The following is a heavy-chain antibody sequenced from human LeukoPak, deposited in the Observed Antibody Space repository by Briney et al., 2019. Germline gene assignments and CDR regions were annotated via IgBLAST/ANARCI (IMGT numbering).Heavy chain of an antibody. CDR1: GYTFTSYD. Sequence: GASVKVSCKASGYTFTSYDFNWVRQATGQGLEWMGWMSPKSGDTGYAQKFQGRVTMTRDTSTSTAYMELSSLRSEDTAVHYCARGPPDTGDFDYWGQGTPVTVSS. V-gene: IGHV1-8*01. CDR2: MSPKSGDT. D-gene: IGHD7-27*01. CDR3: ARGPPDTGDFDY. J-gene: IGHJ4*02.